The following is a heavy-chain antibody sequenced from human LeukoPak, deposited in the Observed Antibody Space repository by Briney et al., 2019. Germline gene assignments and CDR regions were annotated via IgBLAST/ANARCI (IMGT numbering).Heavy chain of an antibody. V-gene: IGHV1-2*06. CDR1: GYTFTDYS. CDR2: INPKNGAT. D-gene: IGHD5-18*01. J-gene: IGHJ4*02. CDR3: ARGYTYGKFDY. Sequence: GASVKVSCKASGYTFTDYSIHWVRQAPGQGLEWMGRINPKNGATNYAQKFQGRVTMTRDTSISTAYMELSRLRSDETAVNYCARGYTYGKFDYWGQGTLATVSS.